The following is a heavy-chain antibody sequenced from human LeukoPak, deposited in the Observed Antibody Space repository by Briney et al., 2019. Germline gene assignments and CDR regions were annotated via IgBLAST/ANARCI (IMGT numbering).Heavy chain of an antibody. CDR3: ARGWTESSGAIFVY. D-gene: IGHD2-15*01. CDR1: GFTFSSYS. CDR2: VTSSSSHI. J-gene: IGHJ4*02. Sequence: GGSLRLSCAASGFTFSSYSMNWVRQAPGKGLEWVPCVTSSSSHIYYADSVKGRFTISRDNAKNSLYLQMNSLRAEDTAVYYCARGWTESSGAIFVYWGQGALVTVSS. V-gene: IGHV3-21*01.